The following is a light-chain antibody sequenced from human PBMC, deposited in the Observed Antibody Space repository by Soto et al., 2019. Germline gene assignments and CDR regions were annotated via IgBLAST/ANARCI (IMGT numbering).Light chain of an antibody. Sequence: DIQMTPSPSSLSASVGDRVTITCQARQDISSYLNWYQQKPGKAPKLLIYDASNLETGVPSRFSGSGSGTDFTFTISSLQPEDIATYYCQQYDNLPITFGQGTRLEIK. CDR1: QDISSY. CDR3: QQYDNLPIT. V-gene: IGKV1-33*01. CDR2: DAS. J-gene: IGKJ5*01.